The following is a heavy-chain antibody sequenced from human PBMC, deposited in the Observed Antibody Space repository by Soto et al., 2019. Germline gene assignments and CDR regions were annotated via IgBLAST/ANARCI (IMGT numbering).Heavy chain of an antibody. J-gene: IGHJ4*02. V-gene: IGHV3-33*01. D-gene: IGHD3-3*02. CDR3: ASEDGVLGPQTIDY. Sequence: QVQLVESGGGVVQPGRSLRLSCAASGFTFSSYGMHWVRQAPGKGLEWVAVIWYDGSNKYYADSVKGRFTSSRDNSKNTLDLQMNSLRAAETAVYYCASEDGVLGPQTIDYWGQGTLVTVSA. CDR2: IWYDGSNK. CDR1: GFTFSSYG.